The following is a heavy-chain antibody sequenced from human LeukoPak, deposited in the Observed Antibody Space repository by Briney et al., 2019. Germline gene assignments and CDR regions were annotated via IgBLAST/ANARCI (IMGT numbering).Heavy chain of an antibody. Sequence: SETLSLTCTVSGGSISSYYWSWIRQPPGKGLEWIGYISNSGSTNYNPSLKSRVTISVDTSKNQFSLKLSPVTAADTAVYYCATYDTSGYHYFAYWGQGTLVTVSS. CDR3: ATYDTSGYHYFAY. J-gene: IGHJ4*02. CDR1: GGSISSYY. D-gene: IGHD3-22*01. CDR2: ISNSGST. V-gene: IGHV4-59*01.